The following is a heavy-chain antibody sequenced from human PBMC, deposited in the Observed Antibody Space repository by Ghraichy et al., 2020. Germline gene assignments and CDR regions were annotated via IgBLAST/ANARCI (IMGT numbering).Heavy chain of an antibody. CDR3: ARSCMRPMILVSHPIAYFQR. D-gene: IGHD3-22*01. V-gene: IGHV4-34*01. CDR2: INHSGST. J-gene: IGHJ1*01. CDR1: GGSFSGYY. Sequence: SETLSLTCAVYGGSFSGYYWSWIRQPPGKGLEWIGEINHSGSTNYNPSLKSRVTISLDTSKNQFSLKLSSVTAAATALYYCARSCMRPMILVSHPIAYFQRWGQGTLVTVSS.